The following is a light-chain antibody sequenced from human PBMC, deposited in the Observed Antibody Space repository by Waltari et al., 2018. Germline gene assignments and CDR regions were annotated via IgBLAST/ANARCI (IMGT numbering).Light chain of an antibody. CDR1: QSVSSY. Sequence: PATLSLSPGERATLSCRASQSVSSYLAWYKQKPGQAPRLLIYDASNRATGVPARFSGSGSGTDFTLTISSLEPEDFAVYYCQQRSNWPSFGQGTRLEIK. CDR2: DAS. CDR3: QQRSNWPS. V-gene: IGKV3-11*01. J-gene: IGKJ5*01.